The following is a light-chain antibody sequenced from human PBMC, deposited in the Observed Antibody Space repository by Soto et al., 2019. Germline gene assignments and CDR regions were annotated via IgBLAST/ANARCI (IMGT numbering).Light chain of an antibody. Sequence: IVITQSASTLYVSPGETASLSCRTSQSVGSDLAWYQQKPGQAPRLLMHTASSRATGTPARFSGSGSGTEFTLTISSLQSEDFAVYYCQLYHNWPPITFGQGTRLEIK. J-gene: IGKJ5*01. CDR3: QLYHNWPPIT. CDR2: TAS. V-gene: IGKV3-15*01. CDR1: QSVGSD.